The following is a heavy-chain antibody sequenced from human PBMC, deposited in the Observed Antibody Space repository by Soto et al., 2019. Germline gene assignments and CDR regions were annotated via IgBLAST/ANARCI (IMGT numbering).Heavy chain of an antibody. CDR1: GFTFHTYA. V-gene: IGHV3-23*01. D-gene: IGHD3-3*01. J-gene: IGHJ4*02. CDR2: ILGSGGT. CDR3: AKDRQPDGFWPFDH. Sequence: EVQLLESGGGLVQPGGSLRLSCAASGFTFHTYAMSWVRQTPGKGLEWISDILGSGGTYYADSVKGRFTISRDNSKNTLYLQMNSLRAEDTAMYYCAKDRQPDGFWPFDHWGQGTLITVSS.